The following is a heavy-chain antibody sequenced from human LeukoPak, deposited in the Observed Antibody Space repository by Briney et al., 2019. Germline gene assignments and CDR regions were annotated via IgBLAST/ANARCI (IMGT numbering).Heavy chain of an antibody. CDR3: TRIIKSGSFDY. J-gene: IGHJ4*02. CDR1: GFTFSNAW. CDR2: IKSKTDGGTT. D-gene: IGHD1-26*01. Sequence: PGGSLRLSCAASGFTFSNAWMNWGRQAPGKGLEWVGRIKSKTDGGTTDYAATVKGRFTTSRDDSTNTLFLQMNSLKTEDTALYYCTRIIKSGSFDYWGQGTLVTVSS. V-gene: IGHV3-15*01.